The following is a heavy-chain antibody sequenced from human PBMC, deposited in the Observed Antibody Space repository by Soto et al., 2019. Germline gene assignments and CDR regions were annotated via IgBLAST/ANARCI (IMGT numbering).Heavy chain of an antibody. CDR3: AXSXATVLDY. Sequence: QVQLQESGPGLVKPSGTLSLTCTVSGGSMSSSNWWNWVRQPPGKGLEWIGETHHSGRTNYNPSLKSRVTISVDKSKNHFSLXXSSVXXADXAVYXXAXSXATVLDYWGQGTLVTVSS. CDR1: GGSMSSSNW. V-gene: IGHV4-4*02. J-gene: IGHJ4*02. D-gene: IGHD4-17*01. CDR2: THHSGRT.